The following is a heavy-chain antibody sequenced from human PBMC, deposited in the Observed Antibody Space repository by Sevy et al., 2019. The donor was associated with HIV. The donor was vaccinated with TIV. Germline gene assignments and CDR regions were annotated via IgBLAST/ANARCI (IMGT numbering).Heavy chain of an antibody. CDR2: IKQDGSEK. J-gene: IGHJ4*02. V-gene: IGHV3-7*01. D-gene: IGHD5-12*01. CDR3: ARQWLRYFDY. Sequence: GGSLRLSCAASGFTFSSYWMSWVRQAPGKGLEWVANIKQDGSEKYYVDSVKGRFTISSDNAKNSQYLQMNGLRAEETAVYYCARQWLRYFDYWGQGTLVTVSS. CDR1: GFTFSSYW.